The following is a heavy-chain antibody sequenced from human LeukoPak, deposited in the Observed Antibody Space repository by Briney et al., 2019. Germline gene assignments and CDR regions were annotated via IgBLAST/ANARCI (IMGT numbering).Heavy chain of an antibody. J-gene: IGHJ4*02. CDR2: IIPIFGTA. Sequence: SVKVSCKASGGTFSSYAISWVRQAPGQGLEWMGRIIPIFGTANYAQKFQGRVTITTDESTSTAYMELSSLRSEDTAVYYCALTYYYDSNGYYRDYWGQGTLVTVSS. V-gene: IGHV1-69*05. CDR3: ALTYYYDSNGYYRDY. D-gene: IGHD3-22*01. CDR1: GGTFSSYA.